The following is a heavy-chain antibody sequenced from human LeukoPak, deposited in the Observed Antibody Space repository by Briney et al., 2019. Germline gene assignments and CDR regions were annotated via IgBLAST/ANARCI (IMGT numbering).Heavy chain of an antibody. CDR1: GFTFRIYS. Sequence: GGSLRLSCAASGFTFRIYSMNWVRQAPGRGLEWVSYIESTSSPIYYVDSVTGRFTMSRDNAKNSLFLQMNNLRVEDTAIYYCARATRNGYDYWGQGTLVTVSS. D-gene: IGHD5-24*01. V-gene: IGHV3-48*04. CDR2: IESTSSPI. J-gene: IGHJ4*02. CDR3: ARATRNGYDY.